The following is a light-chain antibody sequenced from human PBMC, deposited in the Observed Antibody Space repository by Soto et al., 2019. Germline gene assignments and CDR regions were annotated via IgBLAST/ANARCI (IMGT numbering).Light chain of an antibody. Sequence: QWSLSQPASVSGSPGQSITISCTGTSSDVGNYNLVSWYQQHPGKAPKLMIYEVSKWPSGVSNRFSGSKSGNTASLTISGLQAEDEAEYYCCSYAGSSTPLIFGTGTKLPS. CDR1: SSDVGNYNL. CDR2: EVS. J-gene: IGLJ1*01. CDR3: CSYAGSSTPLI. V-gene: IGLV2-23*02.